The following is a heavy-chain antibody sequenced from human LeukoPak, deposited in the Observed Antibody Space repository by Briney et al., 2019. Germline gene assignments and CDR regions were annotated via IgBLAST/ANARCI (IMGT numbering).Heavy chain of an antibody. CDR1: GFTFSNAW. Sequence: GGSLRLSCATSGFTFSNAWMNWVRQAPGKGLEWVGRIRSNSDGGTIDYAAPVKGRFTLSREDSKTTLYLQMNSLQTEDTAVYYCATDFYDSTGGQGTLVTVSS. CDR2: IRSNSDGGTI. CDR3: ATDFYDST. D-gene: IGHD3-22*01. J-gene: IGHJ4*02. V-gene: IGHV3-15*07.